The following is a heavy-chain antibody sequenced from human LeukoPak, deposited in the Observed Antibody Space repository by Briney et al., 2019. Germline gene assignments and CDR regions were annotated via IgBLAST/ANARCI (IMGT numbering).Heavy chain of an antibody. CDR3: ARDSYYYDSSGYYYGLDY. Sequence: KPGGSLRLSCAASGFTFSSYSMNWVRQAPGKGLEWVSSISSSSSYIYYADSVKGRFTIPRDNAKNSLYLQMNSLRAEDTAVYYCARDSYYYDSSGYYYGLDYWGQGTLVTVSS. V-gene: IGHV3-21*01. CDR2: ISSSSSYI. CDR1: GFTFSSYS. J-gene: IGHJ4*02. D-gene: IGHD3-22*01.